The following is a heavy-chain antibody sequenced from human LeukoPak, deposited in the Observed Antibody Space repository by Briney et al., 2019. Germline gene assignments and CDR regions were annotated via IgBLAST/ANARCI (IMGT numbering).Heavy chain of an antibody. CDR1: GYTLTELS. D-gene: IGHD3-10*01. J-gene: IGHJ4*02. CDR2: FDPEDGET. V-gene: IGHV1-24*01. Sequence: ASVKVSCKVSGYTLTELSMHWVRQAPGKGLEWMGGFDPEDGETIYAQKFQGRVTMTEDTSTDTAYMELSSLRSEDTAVYYCATVALLWFGELSPYFDYWGQGTLVTVSS. CDR3: ATVALLWFGELSPYFDY.